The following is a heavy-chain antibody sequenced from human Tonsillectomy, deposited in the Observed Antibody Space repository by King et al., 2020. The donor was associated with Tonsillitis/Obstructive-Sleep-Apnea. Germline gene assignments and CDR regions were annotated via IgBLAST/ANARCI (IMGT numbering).Heavy chain of an antibody. CDR3: TTQNEYYDFWSGYSGSGAFDI. V-gene: IGHV3-15*01. CDR1: GFTFSNAW. D-gene: IGHD3-3*01. Sequence: LQLVQSGGGLVKPGGSPRLSCAASGFTFSNAWMSWVRQAPGKGLEWVGRIKSKTDGGATDYAAPVKGSFTIARDDSKNTLYLQKSSLKTEDTAVYYCTTQNEYYDFWSGYSGSGAFDIWGQGTMVTVSS. CDR2: IKSKTDGGAT. J-gene: IGHJ3*02.